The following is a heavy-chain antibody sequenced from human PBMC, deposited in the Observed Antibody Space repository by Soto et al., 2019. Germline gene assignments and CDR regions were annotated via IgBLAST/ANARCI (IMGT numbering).Heavy chain of an antibody. J-gene: IGHJ6*02. CDR3: ARDEGTGTQPDMDV. Sequence: ASVKVSCKASGYTFTGYYMHWVRQAPGQGLEWMGWINPNSGGTNYAQKFQGRVTMTRDTSISTAYMELSRLRSDDTAVYYCARDEGTGTQPDMDVWGQGTTVTVSS. CDR2: INPNSGGT. CDR1: GYTFTGYY. D-gene: IGHD1-7*01. V-gene: IGHV1-2*02.